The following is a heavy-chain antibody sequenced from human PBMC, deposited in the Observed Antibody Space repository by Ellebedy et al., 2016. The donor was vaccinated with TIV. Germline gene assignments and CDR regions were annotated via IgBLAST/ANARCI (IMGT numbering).Heavy chain of an antibody. D-gene: IGHD1-14*01. CDR2: IYHGGFT. J-gene: IGHJ5*02. Sequence: SETLSLTCTVSGYSISSGFYWGWIRQPPGTGLEWLGNIYHGGFTYYNPSLQSRVTISADTSKNQFSLRLTSVTAADTAVYYCAREDAHDTTTWGQGTLVTVSS. CDR1: GYSISSGFY. CDR3: AREDAHDTTT. V-gene: IGHV4-38-2*02.